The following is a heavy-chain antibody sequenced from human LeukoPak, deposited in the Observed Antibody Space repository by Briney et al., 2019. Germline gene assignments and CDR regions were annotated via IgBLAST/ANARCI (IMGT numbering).Heavy chain of an antibody. J-gene: IGHJ4*02. CDR1: GFTFSSYS. CDR3: ARSSGVATITMPIFDY. D-gene: IGHD5-24*01. CDR2: ISSSSSYI. Sequence: GGSLRLSCAASGFTFSSYSVNWVRQAPGKGLEWVSSISSSSSYIYYADSVKGRFTISRDNAKNSLYLQMNSLRAEDTAVYYCARSSGVATITMPIFDYWGQGTLVTVSS. V-gene: IGHV3-21*01.